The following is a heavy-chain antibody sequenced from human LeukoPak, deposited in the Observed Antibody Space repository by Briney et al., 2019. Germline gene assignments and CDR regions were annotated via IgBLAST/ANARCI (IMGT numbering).Heavy chain of an antibody. J-gene: IGHJ4*02. CDR2: ISWNSGSI. CDR3: AKDNYYDSSGYLFDY. CDR1: GFTFDDYA. Sequence: PGRSLGLSCAASGFTFDDYAMHWVRQAPGKGLEWVSGISWNSGSIGYADSVKGRFTISRDNAKNSLYLQMNSLRAEDTALYYCAKDNYYDSSGYLFDYWGQGTLVTVSS. V-gene: IGHV3-9*01. D-gene: IGHD3-22*01.